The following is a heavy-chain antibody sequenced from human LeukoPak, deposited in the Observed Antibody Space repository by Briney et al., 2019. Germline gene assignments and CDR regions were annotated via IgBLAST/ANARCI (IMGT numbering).Heavy chain of an antibody. CDR2: IWYDGSNK. V-gene: IGHV3-30*02. CDR1: GFTFSSYG. CDR3: AKIGRWYFDL. Sequence: GGSLRLSCAASGFTFSSYGMHWVRQAPGKGLEWVAVIWYDGSNKYYADSVKGRFTISRDNSKNTLYLQMNSLTTEDTAVYYCAKIGRWYFDLWGRGTLVTVSS. J-gene: IGHJ2*01.